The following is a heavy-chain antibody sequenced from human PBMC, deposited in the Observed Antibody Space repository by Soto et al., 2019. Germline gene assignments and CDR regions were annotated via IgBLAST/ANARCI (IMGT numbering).Heavy chain of an antibody. J-gene: IGHJ4*02. CDR2: ISYDGSTK. CDR1: EFTFSSYG. V-gene: IGHV3-30*18. Sequence: QVQLAESGGGVVQPGRSLRLSCAASEFTFSSYGMHWVRQAPGQGLEWVAVISYDGSTKYYADSVKGRFTISRDNSKNTLYLQMNSLRAEDTAMYYCAKRASVAGTAAMPLDYWGQGTLVTVSS. D-gene: IGHD6-19*01. CDR3: AKRASVAGTAAMPLDY.